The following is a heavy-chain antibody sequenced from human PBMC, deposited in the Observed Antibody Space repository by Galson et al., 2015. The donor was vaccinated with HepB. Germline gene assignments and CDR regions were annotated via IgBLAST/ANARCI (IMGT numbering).Heavy chain of an antibody. J-gene: IGHJ6*02. CDR3: AADPVPLPYGDHVYYYGMDV. CDR2: IVVGSGNT. CDR1: GFTFTSSA. Sequence: SVKVSCKASGFTFTSSAVQWVRQARGQRLEWIGWIVVGSGNTNYAQKFQERVTITRDMSTSTAYMGLSSLRSEDTAVYYCAADPVPLPYGDHVYYYGMDVWGQGTTVTVSS. D-gene: IGHD4-17*01. V-gene: IGHV1-58*01.